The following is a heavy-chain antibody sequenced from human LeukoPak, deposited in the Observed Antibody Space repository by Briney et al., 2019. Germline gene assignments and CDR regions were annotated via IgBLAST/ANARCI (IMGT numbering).Heavy chain of an antibody. D-gene: IGHD6-19*01. Sequence: ASVKVSCKAFGYTFTSNYMHWVRQAPGQGPEWMGVISPSGGSTTYAQKFQGRVTLTRDMSTSTDYLELSSLRSEDTAVYYCAREWQASGWYSMWGQGTLVTVSS. V-gene: IGHV1-46*01. CDR2: ISPSGGST. CDR3: AREWQASGWYSM. J-gene: IGHJ4*02. CDR1: GYTFTSNY.